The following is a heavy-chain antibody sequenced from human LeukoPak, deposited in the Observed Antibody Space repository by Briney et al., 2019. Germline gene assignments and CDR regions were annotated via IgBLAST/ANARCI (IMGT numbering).Heavy chain of an antibody. D-gene: IGHD5-12*01. CDR2: IYHSGST. J-gene: IGHJ4*02. Sequence: SETLSLTCAVSVYSISRCCYWGWIRPPPGKGVEGVGSIYHSGSTHYNVSLKSRVTMSVDTSKNQFSLKLSSVTAEDTAAYYCARDRRGNDEFDYWGQGILVTVSS. CDR1: VYSISRCCY. CDR3: ARDRRGNDEFDY. V-gene: IGHV4-38-2*02.